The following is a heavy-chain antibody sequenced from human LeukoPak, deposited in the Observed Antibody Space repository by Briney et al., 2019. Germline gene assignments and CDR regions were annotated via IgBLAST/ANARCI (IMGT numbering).Heavy chain of an antibody. CDR3: ARGPGLLDFWSGYFDY. Sequence: SQTLSLTCTVSGASISSGDYYWSWIRQPPGKGLEWIGYIYYSGSTYYNPSLKSRVTISVDTSKNQFSLKLSSVTAADTAVYYCARGPGLLDFWSGYFDYWGQGTLVTVSS. D-gene: IGHD3-3*01. CDR1: GASISSGDYY. V-gene: IGHV4-30-4*08. CDR2: IYYSGST. J-gene: IGHJ4*02.